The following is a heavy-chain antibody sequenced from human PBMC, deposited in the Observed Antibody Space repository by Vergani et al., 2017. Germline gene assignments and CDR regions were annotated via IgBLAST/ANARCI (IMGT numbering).Heavy chain of an antibody. Sequence: QLQLQESGPGLVKPSETLSLTCTVSGGSISSSSYYWGWIRQPPGKGLEWIGSIYYSGSTYYNPSLKSRVTISVDTSKNQFSLKLSSVTAADTAVYYCAKVAPQDYYDSSGYPLFDYWGQGTLVTVSS. D-gene: IGHD3-22*01. CDR1: GGSISSSSYY. CDR2: IYYSGST. V-gene: IGHV4-39*01. J-gene: IGHJ4*02. CDR3: AKVAPQDYYDSSGYPLFDY.